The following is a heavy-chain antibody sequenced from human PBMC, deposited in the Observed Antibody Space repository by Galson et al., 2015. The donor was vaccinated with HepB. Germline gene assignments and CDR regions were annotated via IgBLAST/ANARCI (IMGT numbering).Heavy chain of an antibody. Sequence: LSLTCTVSGGSISSYYWSWIRQPPGKGLEWIGYIYYSGSTNYNPSLKSRVTISVDTSKNQFSLKLSSVTTADTAVYYCATSLYYGSGFDYWGQGTLVTVSS. D-gene: IGHD3-10*01. CDR2: IYYSGST. V-gene: IGHV4-59*01. J-gene: IGHJ4*02. CDR3: ATSLYYGSGFDY. CDR1: GGSISSYY.